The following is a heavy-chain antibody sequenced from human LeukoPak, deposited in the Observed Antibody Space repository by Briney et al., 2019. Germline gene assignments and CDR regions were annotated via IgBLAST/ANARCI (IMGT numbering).Heavy chain of an antibody. J-gene: IGHJ3*02. Sequence: PSETLSLTCAVYGGSFSGYYWSWIRQPPGKGLEWIGEINHSGSTNYNPSLKSRVTISVDTSKNQFSLKLSSVTAADTAVYYCARRTRSYYDILTGYYMRSHAFDIWGQGTMVTVSS. CDR1: GGSFSGYY. CDR2: INHSGST. CDR3: ARRTRSYYDILTGYYMRSHAFDI. D-gene: IGHD3-9*01. V-gene: IGHV4-34*01.